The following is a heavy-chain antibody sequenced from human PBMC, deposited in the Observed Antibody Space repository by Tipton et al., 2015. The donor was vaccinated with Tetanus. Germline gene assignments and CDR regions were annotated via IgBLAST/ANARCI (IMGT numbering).Heavy chain of an antibody. J-gene: IGHJ4*02. V-gene: IGHV4-39*01. D-gene: IGHD3-3*01. CDR1: GGSISSTSYY. CDR2: FFYSGST. Sequence: TLSLTCTVSGGSISSTSYYWGWIRQPPGKGLEWIGSFFYSGSTYYNPSLKSRVTISVDTSNNQFSLKLTSVTAADTAVYYCARTSGYMYSDCWGQGTLVTVSS. CDR3: ARTSGYMYSDC.